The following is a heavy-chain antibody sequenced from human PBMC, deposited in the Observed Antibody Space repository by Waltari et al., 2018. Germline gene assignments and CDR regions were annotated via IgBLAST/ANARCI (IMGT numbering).Heavy chain of an antibody. CDR2: FYTSGST. Sequence: QVQLQESGPGLVKPSQTLSLTCAVSGGSISSGNYYWNWIRQPARKGLEWIGRFYTSGSTDYNPSLKSRVTISVDTSKNQLSLKLTSVTAADTAVYYCARVGYDFWSGYSNGFDYWGQGTLVTVSS. J-gene: IGHJ4*02. CDR1: GGSISSGNYY. V-gene: IGHV4-61*02. D-gene: IGHD3-3*01. CDR3: ARVGYDFWSGYSNGFDY.